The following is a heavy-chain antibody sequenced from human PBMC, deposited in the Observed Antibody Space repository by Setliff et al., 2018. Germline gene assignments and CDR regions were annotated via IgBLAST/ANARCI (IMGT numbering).Heavy chain of an antibody. CDR1: GGSISHYY. J-gene: IGHJ4*02. Sequence: SETLSLTCSVSGGSISHYYWSWVRQPPGKGLEWIGYIYTGESAKYSPSLKSRVTISADTSKSQISLKLTSVTAADTAVYFCARSLGSGSYYNSRPFYSDYWGQGTLVTVSS. D-gene: IGHD3-10*01. V-gene: IGHV4-4*08. CDR2: IYTGESA. CDR3: ARSLGSGSYYNSRPFYSDY.